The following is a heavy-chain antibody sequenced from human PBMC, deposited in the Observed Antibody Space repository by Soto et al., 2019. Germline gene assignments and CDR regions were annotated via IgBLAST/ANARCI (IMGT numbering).Heavy chain of an antibody. CDR3: ARGPYFYLKDYYYYMDV. CDR2: IIPILGIA. D-gene: IGHD3-3*01. V-gene: IGHV1-69*02. CDR1: GGTFSSYT. Sequence: SVKVSCKASGGTFSSYTISWVRQSPGQGLEWMGRIIPILGIANYAQKFQGRVTITADKSTSTAYMELSSLRSEDTAVYYCARGPYFYLKDYYYYMDVWGKGTTVTVSS. J-gene: IGHJ6*03.